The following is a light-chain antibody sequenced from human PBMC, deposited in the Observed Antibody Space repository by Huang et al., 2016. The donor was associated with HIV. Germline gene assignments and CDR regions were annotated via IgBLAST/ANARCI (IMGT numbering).Light chain of an antibody. V-gene: IGKV3-15*01. CDR1: QGFSSN. CDR2: DAS. CDR3: QQYNNWPRT. Sequence: ERVLTQSPVTLSASPGERATLSCRASQGFSSNLAWYQQKPGQAPRLLIHDASTRASDIPARFSGSGSDIEFTLTISSLQSEDSAVYYCQQYNNWPRTFGQGTKLEIK. J-gene: IGKJ2*01.